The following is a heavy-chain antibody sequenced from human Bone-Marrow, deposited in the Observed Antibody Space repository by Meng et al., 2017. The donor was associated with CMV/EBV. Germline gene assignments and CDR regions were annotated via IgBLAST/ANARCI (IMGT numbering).Heavy chain of an antibody. CDR3: ARIKGVVPALPRFDP. CDR2: IYPGDSDT. CDR1: GYSFTSYW. D-gene: IGHD2-2*01. V-gene: IGHV5-51*01. Sequence: GESLKISCTGSGYSFTSYWIGWVRQMPGKGLEWMGIIYPGDSDTRYSPSFQGQVTISADKSISTAYLQWSSLKASDTAMYYCARIKGVVPALPRFDPWGQGTLVTVSS. J-gene: IGHJ5*02.